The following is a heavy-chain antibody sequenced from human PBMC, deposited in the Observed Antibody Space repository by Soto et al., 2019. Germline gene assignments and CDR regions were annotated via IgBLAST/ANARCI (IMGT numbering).Heavy chain of an antibody. CDR1: GFTFSSYG. D-gene: IGHD6-6*01. V-gene: IGHV3-30*18. J-gene: IGHJ4*02. CDR3: AKGSAARHDY. Sequence: GGSLRLSCAASGFTFSSYGMHWVRQAPGKGLEWVAVISYDGSNKYYADSVKGRFTISRDNSKNTLYLQMNSLRAEDTAVYYCAKGSAARHDYWGQGTLVTVSS. CDR2: ISYDGSNK.